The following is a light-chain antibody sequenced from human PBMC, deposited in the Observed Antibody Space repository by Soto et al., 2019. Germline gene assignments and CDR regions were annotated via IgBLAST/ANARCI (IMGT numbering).Light chain of an antibody. J-gene: IGKJ3*01. CDR2: GAS. CDR1: QSITIY. CDR3: QQSFSTPGLT. Sequence: DIQMTQSPSSLSASVGDRVTITCRASQSITIYLNWYQHKPGKAPKLLIHGASTLQSGVPSRFSGSGYGTHFTLTISSLRPEDFATYYCQQSFSTPGLTFGPGTKVDIK. V-gene: IGKV1-39*01.